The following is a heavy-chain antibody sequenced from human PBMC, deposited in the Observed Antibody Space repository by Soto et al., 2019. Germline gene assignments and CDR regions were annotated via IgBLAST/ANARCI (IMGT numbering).Heavy chain of an antibody. CDR3: ARHIAVAGTRGFDY. D-gene: IGHD6-19*01. Sequence: VELRESGPGLVKTSGALSLTCAVSGGSISSGHWWSWVRQPPGEGLEWIGEIFQSGTTNYNPSVESRVIISMDKSKNQFSLEVISVTAADTAVYFCARHIAVAGTRGFDYWGQGTLVTVSS. V-gene: IGHV4-4*02. CDR2: IFQSGTT. CDR1: GGSISSGHW. J-gene: IGHJ4*02.